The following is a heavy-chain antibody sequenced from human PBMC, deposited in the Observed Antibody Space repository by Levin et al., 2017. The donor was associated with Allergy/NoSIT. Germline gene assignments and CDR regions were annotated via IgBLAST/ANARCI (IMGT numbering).Heavy chain of an antibody. CDR2: ISSDGNSQ. CDR3: AREGYSSGYAGAFDY. J-gene: IGHJ4*02. CDR1: GFTFSNYP. Sequence: GGSLRLSCAASGFTFSNYPMHWVRQAPGKGLEWVSGISSDGNSQHYPDSVKGRFTISRDNSKNTLYLQVNSLRAEDTAMFYCAREGYSSGYAGAFDYWGQGILVSVSS. V-gene: IGHV3-30-3*01. D-gene: IGHD3-22*01.